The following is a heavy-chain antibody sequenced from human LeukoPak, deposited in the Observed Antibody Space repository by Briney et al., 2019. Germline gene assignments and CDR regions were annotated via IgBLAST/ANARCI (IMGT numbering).Heavy chain of an antibody. CDR3: ARQGGSSSKGYYYYYMDV. J-gene: IGHJ6*03. Sequence: GESLKISCQGSGYSFTSYWIGWVRQMPGKGLEWMGIIYPGDSDTRYSPSFQGQVTISADKSINTAYLQWSSLKASDTAMYYCARQGGSSSKGYYYYYMDVWGKGTTVTVSS. CDR2: IYPGDSDT. V-gene: IGHV5-51*01. D-gene: IGHD6-6*01. CDR1: GYSFTSYW.